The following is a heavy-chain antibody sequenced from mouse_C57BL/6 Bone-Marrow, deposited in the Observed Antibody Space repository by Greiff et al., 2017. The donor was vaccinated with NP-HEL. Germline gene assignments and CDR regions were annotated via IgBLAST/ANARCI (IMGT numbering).Heavy chain of an antibody. J-gene: IGHJ3*01. CDR3: GRSKYGTSPAWFTY. CDR1: GYTFTSYT. V-gene: IGHV1-4*01. D-gene: IGHD1-1*01. CDR2: IYPSNDYS. Sequence: VQLQESGAELARPGASVKMSCKASGYTFTSYTMHWVKQRPGQGLEWIGYIYPSNDYSNYIQKFKDRATLTADKSSSTAYMQLNSLTSEDSAVYYCGRSKYGTSPAWFTYWGQGTLVTVSA.